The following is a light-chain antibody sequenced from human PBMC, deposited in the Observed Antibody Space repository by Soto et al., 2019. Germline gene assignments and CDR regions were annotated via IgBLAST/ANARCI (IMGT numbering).Light chain of an antibody. CDR2: EVS. J-gene: IGLJ2*01. CDR3: SSYTSSSTVV. V-gene: IGLV2-14*01. Sequence: QSALTQPASVSGSPGQSITISCTGTSSDVGTYNYVSWYQQHPGKAPKLMIFEVSNRPSGVSNRFSGSKSGNTASLTISGLQAEDEADYYCSSYTSSSTVVFGGGTNLTVL. CDR1: SSDVGTYNY.